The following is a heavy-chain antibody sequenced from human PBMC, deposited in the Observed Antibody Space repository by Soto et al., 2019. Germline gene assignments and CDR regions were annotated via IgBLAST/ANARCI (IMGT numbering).Heavy chain of an antibody. Sequence: QVQLQESGPGLVKPSETLSLTCTVSGGSISSYYWSWIRQPPGKGLEWIGYIYYSGSTNYNPSLXGGVXIXVDTSKNQFSLKLSSVTAADTAVYYCARRYGGNFDYWGQGTLVTVSS. D-gene: IGHD1-26*01. CDR1: GGSISSYY. CDR2: IYYSGST. V-gene: IGHV4-59*01. CDR3: ARRYGGNFDY. J-gene: IGHJ4*02.